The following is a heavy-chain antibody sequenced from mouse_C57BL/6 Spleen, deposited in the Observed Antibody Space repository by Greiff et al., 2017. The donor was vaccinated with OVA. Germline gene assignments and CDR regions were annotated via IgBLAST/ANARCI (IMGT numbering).Heavy chain of an antibody. CDR1: GYTFTDYY. CDR2: INPNNGGT. V-gene: IGHV1-26*01. Sequence: VQLQQSGPELVKPGASVKISCKASGYTFTDYYMNWVKQSHGKSLEWIGDINPNNGGTSYNQKFKGKATLTVDKSSSTAYMAPRPLTSEDSAVYSCASPPRLTTVVADWYFDVWGTGTTVTVSS. CDR3: ASPPRLTTVVADWYFDV. J-gene: IGHJ1*03. D-gene: IGHD1-1*01.